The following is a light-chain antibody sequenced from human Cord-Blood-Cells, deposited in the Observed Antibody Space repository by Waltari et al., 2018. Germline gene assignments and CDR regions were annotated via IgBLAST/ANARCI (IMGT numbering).Light chain of an antibody. CDR3: QQRSNWPPYT. CDR2: DAS. CDR1: QSVSSY. J-gene: IGKJ2*01. V-gene: IGKV3-11*01. Sequence: EIVLTQSPATLSLSPGERATLSCRASQSVSSYLAWFQQKPGQSPGLLIYDASNRATGIPARFSGSGSGTDFTITISSLEPEDFAVYYCQQRSNWPPYTFGQGTKLEIK.